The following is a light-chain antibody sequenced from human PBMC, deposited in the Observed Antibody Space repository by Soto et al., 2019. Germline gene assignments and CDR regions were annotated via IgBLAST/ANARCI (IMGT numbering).Light chain of an antibody. CDR3: QHYNSYSEA. Sequence: DSQMTQSPATRSGSVADRVLITCRASQTISSWLAWYQQKPGKAPKLLIYKASTLKSGVPSRFSGSGSGTEFTLTISSLQPDDFATYYCQHYNSYSEAFGQGTKVDI. J-gene: IGKJ1*01. CDR1: QTISSW. V-gene: IGKV1-5*03. CDR2: KAS.